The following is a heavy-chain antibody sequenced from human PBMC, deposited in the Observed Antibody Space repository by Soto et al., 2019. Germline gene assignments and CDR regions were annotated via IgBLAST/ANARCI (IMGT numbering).Heavy chain of an antibody. CDR2: INPSGGST. J-gene: IGHJ4*02. D-gene: IGHD6-19*01. Sequence: ASVKVSCKASGYTFTSYYIHWVRQAPGQGLEWMGIINPSGGSTSYAQKFQGRVTMTRDTSTSSVYMELSSLRSEDTAVYYCARDGSGWYGGDYWGQGTLVTVSS. CDR1: GYTFTSYY. V-gene: IGHV1-46*01. CDR3: ARDGSGWYGGDY.